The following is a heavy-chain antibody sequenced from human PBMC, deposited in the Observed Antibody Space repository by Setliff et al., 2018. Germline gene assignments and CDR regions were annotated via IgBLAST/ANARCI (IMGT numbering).Heavy chain of an antibody. CDR3: ARAPGRNIRGDY. CDR2: IDYSGTT. V-gene: IGHV4-38-2*02. Sequence: SETLSLTCTVSNFSLTSGFFWAWVRQPPGKGLEWIGYIDYSGTTNYNPSLKSRVTISADTSKNQFSLKLKSVTAADTAVYYCARAPGRNIRGDYWGQGALVTVSS. CDR1: NFSLTSGFF. D-gene: IGHD3-10*01. J-gene: IGHJ4*02.